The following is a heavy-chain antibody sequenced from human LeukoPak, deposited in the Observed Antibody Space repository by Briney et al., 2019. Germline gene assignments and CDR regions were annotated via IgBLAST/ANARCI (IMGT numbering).Heavy chain of an antibody. CDR3: AKRDDSGGNLVDL. CDR2: IYYSGST. J-gene: IGHJ1*01. CDR1: GGSIRSCSHY. D-gene: IGHD3-22*01. Sequence: PSETLSLTCTVSGGSIRSCSHYWAWIRQPPEKGLEWIGSIYYSGSTYYNPSLENRVTISIDTSKNHFSLKLSSLSAADTSVYYCAKRDDSGGNLVDLWGQGTLVTVS. V-gene: IGHV4-39*02.